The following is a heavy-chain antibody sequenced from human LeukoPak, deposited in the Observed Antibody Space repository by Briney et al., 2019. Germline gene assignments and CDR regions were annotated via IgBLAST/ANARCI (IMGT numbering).Heavy chain of an antibody. D-gene: IGHD3-10*01. CDR2: MYYSGNT. Sequence: SETLSLTCTVSGGSISSSTYCWSWVRQPPGKGLEWIGCMYYSGNTYYSSSLKGRVTTSLDTPKNQFSLRLNSVTASDTAVYYCARHYGPWGQGTLVTVSS. J-gene: IGHJ4*02. V-gene: IGHV4-39*01. CDR3: ARHYGP. CDR1: GGSISSSTYC.